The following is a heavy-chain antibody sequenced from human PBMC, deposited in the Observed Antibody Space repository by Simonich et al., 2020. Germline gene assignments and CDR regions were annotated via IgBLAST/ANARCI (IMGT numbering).Heavy chain of an antibody. V-gene: IGHV3-48*03. CDR1: GFTFSSYE. J-gene: IGHJ4*02. CDR2: ISISGITI. D-gene: IGHD4-17*01. Sequence: EVQLVESGGGLVQPGGSLRLSCAASGFTFSSYEMNWVRQAPGKGLRGVSYISISGITIYYADSVKGRFTISRDNAKNSLYLQMNSLRAEDTAVYYCARHYYGDYYFDYWGQGTLVTVSS. CDR3: ARHYYGDYYFDY.